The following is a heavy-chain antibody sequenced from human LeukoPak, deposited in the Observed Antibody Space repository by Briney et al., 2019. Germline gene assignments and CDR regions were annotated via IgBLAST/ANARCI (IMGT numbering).Heavy chain of an antibody. CDR1: GLTFSSYE. Sequence: TGGSLRLSCAASGLTFSSYEMNWVRQAPGKGLEWVSYISSSGSTIYYADSVKGRFTISRDNAKKSLYLQMNSLRAEDTAVYYCAELGITMIGGVWGKGTTVTISS. CDR3: AELGITMIGGV. V-gene: IGHV3-48*03. CDR2: ISSSGSTI. J-gene: IGHJ6*04. D-gene: IGHD3-10*02.